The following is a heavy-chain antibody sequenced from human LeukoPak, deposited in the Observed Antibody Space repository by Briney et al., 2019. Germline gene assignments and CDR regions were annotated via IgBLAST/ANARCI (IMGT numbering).Heavy chain of an antibody. CDR3: ARGTGYSGYAAFDI. D-gene: IGHD5-12*01. CDR1: GGSISSYY. Sequence: PSETLSLTCTVSGGSISSYYWSWLRQPPGKGLEWIGYIYYSGSTNYNPSLKSRVTISVDTSKNQFSLKLSSVTAADTAVYYCARGTGYSGYAAFDIWGQGTMVTVSS. J-gene: IGHJ3*02. V-gene: IGHV4-59*01. CDR2: IYYSGST.